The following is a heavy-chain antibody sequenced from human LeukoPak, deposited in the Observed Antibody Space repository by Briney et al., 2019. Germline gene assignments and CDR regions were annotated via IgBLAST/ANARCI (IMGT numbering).Heavy chain of an antibody. J-gene: IGHJ4*02. V-gene: IGHV3-74*01. CDR1: GNYW. CDR2: INSDGSWT. Sequence: GGSLRLSCAASGNYWMHWVRQAPGKGLVWVSHINSDGSWTSYADSVKGRFTISKDNAKNMVYLQMNSLRAEDTAVYYCVSFYETYWGRGTLVTVSS. D-gene: IGHD2/OR15-2a*01. CDR3: VSFYETY.